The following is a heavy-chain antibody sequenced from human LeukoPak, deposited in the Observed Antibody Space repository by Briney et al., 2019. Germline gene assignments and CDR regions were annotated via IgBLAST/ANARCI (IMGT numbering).Heavy chain of an antibody. CDR1: GGTFSSYA. CDR2: IIPIFGTA. CDR3: ARDRRRYCSGGSCYSEFDY. J-gene: IGHJ4*02. D-gene: IGHD2-15*01. V-gene: IGHV1-69*13. Sequence: ASVKVSCKASGGTFSSYAISWVRQAPGQGLEWMGGIIPIFGTATYAQQFQGRVTITADESTSTAYMELSSLRSEDTAVYYCARDRRRYCSGGSCYSEFDYWGQGTLVTVSS.